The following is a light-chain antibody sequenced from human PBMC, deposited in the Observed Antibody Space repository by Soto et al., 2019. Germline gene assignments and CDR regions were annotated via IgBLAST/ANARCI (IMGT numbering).Light chain of an antibody. CDR1: SSDVGTYNF. J-gene: IGLJ2*01. V-gene: IGLV2-23*01. CDR2: EGT. Sequence: QSALTQPASVSGSPGQSITISCTGTSSDVGTYNFVSWYQQHPGKAPKLIIYEGTKRPSGVSTRFSASKSANTASLTISGLQAEDEADYYCCSDAGNVIFGGGTKLTVL. CDR3: CSDAGNVI.